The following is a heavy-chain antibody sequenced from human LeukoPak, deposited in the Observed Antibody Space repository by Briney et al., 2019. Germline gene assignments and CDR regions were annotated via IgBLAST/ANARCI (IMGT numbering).Heavy chain of an antibody. CDR2: INHSGST. Sequence: SETLSLTCAVYGGSFSGYYWSWIRQPPGKGLEWIGEINHSGSTNYNPSLKSRVTISVDTSKNQFSLKLSSVTAADTAVYYCARDMVRGVYYYYMDVWGKGTTVTVSS. CDR3: ARDMVRGVYYYYMDV. J-gene: IGHJ6*03. CDR1: GGSFSGYY. V-gene: IGHV4-34*01. D-gene: IGHD3-10*01.